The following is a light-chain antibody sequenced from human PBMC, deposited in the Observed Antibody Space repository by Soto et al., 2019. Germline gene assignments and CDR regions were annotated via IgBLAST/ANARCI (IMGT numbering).Light chain of an antibody. CDR1: QSISRW. Sequence: DIQMTQSPILSASVGDRVTITCRASQSISRWLAWYQQKPGKAPKLLIYDGFILESGVPSRFSGSGSGTVFTLTISSLQPHDVATYYCQQHNGDFGGGTKVDI. J-gene: IGKJ4*01. V-gene: IGKV1-5*01. CDR3: QQHNGD. CDR2: DGF.